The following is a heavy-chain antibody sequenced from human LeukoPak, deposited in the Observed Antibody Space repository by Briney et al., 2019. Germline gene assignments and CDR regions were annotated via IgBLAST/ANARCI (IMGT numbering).Heavy chain of an antibody. CDR2: INTDGTRT. V-gene: IGHV3-74*01. CDR1: RFTFSNYW. J-gene: IGHJ3*02. Sequence: TGGSLRLSCAASRFTFSNYWMHWVRQAPGRGLVWVSRINTDGTRTSYADSVKGRSTISRDNAKNTLYLQMNSLRAEDTAVYYCAREEEGDAFDIWGQGTMVTVSS. CDR3: AREEEGDAFDI.